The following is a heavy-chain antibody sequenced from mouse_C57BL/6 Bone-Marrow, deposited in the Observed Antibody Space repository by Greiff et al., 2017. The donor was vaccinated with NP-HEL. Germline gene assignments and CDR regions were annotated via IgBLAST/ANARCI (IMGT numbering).Heavy chain of an antibody. D-gene: IGHD2-4*01. J-gene: IGHJ2*01. Sequence: EVQLQESGGGLVQPGGSMKLSCVASGFTFSNYWMNWVRQSPEKGLEWVAQIRLKSDNYATHYAESVKGRFTISRDDSKSSVYLQMNNLRAEDTGIYYCTALYYDYDGGFDYWGQGTTLTVSS. CDR3: TALYYDYDGGFDY. V-gene: IGHV6-3*01. CDR2: IRLKSDNYAT. CDR1: GFTFSNYW.